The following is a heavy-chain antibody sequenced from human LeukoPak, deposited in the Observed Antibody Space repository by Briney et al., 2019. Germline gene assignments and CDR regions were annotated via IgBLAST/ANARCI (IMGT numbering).Heavy chain of an antibody. CDR1: GYSFTSYW. CDR3: ARLGQWELHQGDY. Sequence: GESLKISCQGSGYSFTSYWIGWVRQLPGKGLEWMGIIYPGDSDTRYSPSFQGQVTISADKSISTAYLQWSSLKASDTAMYYCARLGQWELHQGDYWGQGTLVTVSS. D-gene: IGHD1-26*01. CDR2: IYPGDSDT. J-gene: IGHJ4*02. V-gene: IGHV5-51*01.